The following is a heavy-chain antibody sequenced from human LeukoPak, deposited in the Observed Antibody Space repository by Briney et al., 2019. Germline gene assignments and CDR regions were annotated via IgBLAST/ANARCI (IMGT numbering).Heavy chain of an antibody. J-gene: IGHJ4*02. CDR3: ARVDGYNHFDY. CDR2: IYYSGST. Sequence: SETLSLTCTVSGGSISSYYWNWIRQPPGKGLEWIGYIYYSGSTNYNPSLKSRVTISVDTSKNQFSLKLSSVTAADTAVYYCARVDGYNHFDYWGQGTLVTVSS. CDR1: GGSISSYY. D-gene: IGHD5-24*01. V-gene: IGHV4-59*01.